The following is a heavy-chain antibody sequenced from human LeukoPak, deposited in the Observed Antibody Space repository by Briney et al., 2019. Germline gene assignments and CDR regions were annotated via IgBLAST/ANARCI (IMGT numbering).Heavy chain of an antibody. D-gene: IGHD2-15*01. J-gene: IGHJ3*02. CDR3: ARDRDLYCSGGSCYSYAFDI. CDR1: GYTFTSYG. CDR2: ISAYNGNT. Sequence: GASVKVSCKASGYTFTSYGISWVRQAPGQGLEWMGWISAYNGNTNYAQKLQGRVTMTTDTSTSTAYMELRSLRSDDTAVYYCARDRDLYCSGGSCYSYAFDIWGQGTMVTVPS. V-gene: IGHV1-18*01.